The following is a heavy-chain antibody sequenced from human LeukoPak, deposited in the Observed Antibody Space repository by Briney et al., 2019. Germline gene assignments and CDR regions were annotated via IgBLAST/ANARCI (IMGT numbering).Heavy chain of an antibody. Sequence: SETLSFTCTVSGGSISSYYWSWIRQPPGKGLEWIGYIHYSGSTNYSPSLKSRVTISVDTSKNQFSLRLSSVTAADTAVYYCASVRRGFGEFSKYYSYYYMDVWGKGTTVTISS. D-gene: IGHD3-10*01. V-gene: IGHV4-59*08. CDR1: GGSISSYY. CDR3: ASVRRGFGEFSKYYSYYYMDV. J-gene: IGHJ6*03. CDR2: IHYSGST.